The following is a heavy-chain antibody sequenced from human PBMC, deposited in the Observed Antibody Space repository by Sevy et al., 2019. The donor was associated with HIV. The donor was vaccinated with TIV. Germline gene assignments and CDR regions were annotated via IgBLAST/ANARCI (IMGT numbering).Heavy chain of an antibody. Sequence: GESLKISCKGHGYSFTSHWIGWVRQMPGKGLDWVGIIFPGDPETRYSPSFQGDVTISADKSIRTAFLQWSSLKASDTAIYYCARSRSGYFDSSGYYINWGQGTLVTVS. J-gene: IGHJ4*02. D-gene: IGHD3-22*01. CDR1: GYSFTSHW. CDR3: ARSRSGYFDSSGYYIN. CDR2: IFPGDPET. V-gene: IGHV5-51*01.